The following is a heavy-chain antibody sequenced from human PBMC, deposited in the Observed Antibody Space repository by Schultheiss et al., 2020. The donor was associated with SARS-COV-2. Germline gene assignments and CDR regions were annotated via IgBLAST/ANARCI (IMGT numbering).Heavy chain of an antibody. CDR3: ARVFIRGSSWSPFDY. CDR2: IWYDGSNK. D-gene: IGHD6-13*01. Sequence: GGSLRLSCAASGFTFSSYGMHWVRQAPGKGLEWVAVIWYDGSNKYYADSVKGRFTISRDNSKNTLYLQMNSLRAEDTAVYYCARVFIRGSSWSPFDYWGQGTLVTVSS. CDR1: GFTFSSYG. J-gene: IGHJ4*02. V-gene: IGHV3-33*01.